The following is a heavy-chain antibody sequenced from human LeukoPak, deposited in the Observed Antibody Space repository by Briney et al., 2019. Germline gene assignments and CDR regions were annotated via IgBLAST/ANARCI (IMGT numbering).Heavy chain of an antibody. CDR1: GFTVSSNY. D-gene: IGHD2-2*01. Sequence: GGSLRLSCAASGFTVSSNYMSWVRQAPGKGLEWVSVIYSGGSTYYADSVKGRFTISSDNSKNTLYLQMNSLRAEDTAVYYCARGYCSSTSCYDHPWGQGTLVTVSS. V-gene: IGHV3-66*02. CDR3: ARGYCSSTSCYDHP. CDR2: IYSGGST. J-gene: IGHJ5*02.